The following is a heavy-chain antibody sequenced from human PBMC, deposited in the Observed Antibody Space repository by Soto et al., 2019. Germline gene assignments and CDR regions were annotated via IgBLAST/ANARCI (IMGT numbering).Heavy chain of an antibody. Sequence: GESLKISCKGSGYSFTSYWISWVRQMPGKGLEWMGRIDPSDSYTNYSPSFQGHVTISADKSISTAYLQWSSLKASDTAMYYCARHEDCSGGSCYSGQWFDPWGQGTLVTVSS. J-gene: IGHJ5*02. V-gene: IGHV5-10-1*01. CDR2: IDPSDSYT. CDR3: ARHEDCSGGSCYSGQWFDP. CDR1: GYSFTSYW. D-gene: IGHD2-15*01.